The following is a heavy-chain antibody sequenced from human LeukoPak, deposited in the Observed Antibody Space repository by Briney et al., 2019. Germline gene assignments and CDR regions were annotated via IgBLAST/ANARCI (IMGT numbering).Heavy chain of an antibody. V-gene: IGHV3-53*01. J-gene: IGHJ4*02. CDR1: GFTVSSNY. D-gene: IGHD3-10*01. Sequence: PGGSLRLSCAASGFTVSSNYMSWVRQAPGKGLEWVSVFYSDGSTYYADSVKGRFTISRDNSKNTLYLQMNSLRAEDAAVYYCARDKWLRNYYGSGSWGYFDYWGQGTLVTVSS. CDR2: FYSDGST. CDR3: ARDKWLRNYYGSGSWGYFDY.